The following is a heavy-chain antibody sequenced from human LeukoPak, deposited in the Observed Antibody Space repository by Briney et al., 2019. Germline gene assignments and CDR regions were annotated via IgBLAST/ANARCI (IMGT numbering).Heavy chain of an antibody. V-gene: IGHV3-23*01. Sequence: GGSLRLSCAGSGFTFMKYSMTWVRQAPGKGLEWVSAITASGASTDYADSVKGRFTISRDNSKNTLYLQLNSLRAEDTAVYYCAKRSAESSGYFEHWGQGALVTVSS. CDR3: AKRSAESSGYFEH. J-gene: IGHJ4*02. D-gene: IGHD3-22*01. CDR1: GFTFMKYS. CDR2: ITASGAST.